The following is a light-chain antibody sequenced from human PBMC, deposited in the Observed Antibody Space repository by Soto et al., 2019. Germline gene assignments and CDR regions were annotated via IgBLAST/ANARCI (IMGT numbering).Light chain of an antibody. J-gene: IGKJ1*01. CDR1: QGISNY. Sequence: DLQMTQSPSAMSASVGDRVTITCRTSQGISNYLAWFQQKPGKVPKRLIYAASSLQSGVPSRFSGRGSRTEVTLTYSSLKPEDFATYYCLQHNSYPWTLGQGTKVELK. CDR3: LQHNSYPWT. V-gene: IGKV1-17*03. CDR2: AAS.